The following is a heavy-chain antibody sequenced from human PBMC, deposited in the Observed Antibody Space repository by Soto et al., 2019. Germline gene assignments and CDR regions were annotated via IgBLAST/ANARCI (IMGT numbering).Heavy chain of an antibody. J-gene: IGHJ3*02. CDR1: GYTFTGYY. D-gene: IGHD3-22*01. CDR2: INPNNGGT. V-gene: IGHV1-2*02. CDR3: ARCQYYYDSSGRRGALDI. Sequence: ASVKVSCKASGYTFTGYYMHWVRQAPGQGLEWMGWINPNNGGTDYAQKFQGRVTLTRDTSISTTYMEVRRLRSDDTAVHYCARCQYYYDSSGRRGALDIWGQGTMVTVSS.